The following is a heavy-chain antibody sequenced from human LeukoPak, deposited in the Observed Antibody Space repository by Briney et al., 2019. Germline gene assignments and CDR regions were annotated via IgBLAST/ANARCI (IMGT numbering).Heavy chain of an antibody. Sequence: ASVKVSCKASGYTFSDYYIQWVRQAPGQGLEWMGWILPHSGDTNYAQKFQGRVTMTRDTPISTVYMELIRLTSDDTATYYCARDNNYGPDSWGQGALVTVSS. CDR1: GYTFSDYY. CDR3: ARDNNYGPDS. V-gene: IGHV1-2*02. J-gene: IGHJ4*02. D-gene: IGHD4-17*01. CDR2: ILPHSGDT.